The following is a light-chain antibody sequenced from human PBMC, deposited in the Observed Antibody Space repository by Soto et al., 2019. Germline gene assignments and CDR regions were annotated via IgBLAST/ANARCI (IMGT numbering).Light chain of an antibody. CDR2: AAS. Sequence: DIQMTQSPSSLSASVGDSVTITCRASQSVSTYLNWYQQKPGKAPKLLVYAASTLERGVPSRFSGSGSGTDFALTVRSLQPEDFATYYCQQSYSTPFTFGPGTKVDI. CDR3: QQSYSTPFT. V-gene: IGKV1-39*01. CDR1: QSVSTY. J-gene: IGKJ3*01.